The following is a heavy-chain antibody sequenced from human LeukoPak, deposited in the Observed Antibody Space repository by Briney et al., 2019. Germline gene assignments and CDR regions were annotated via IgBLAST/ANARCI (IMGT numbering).Heavy chain of an antibody. CDR3: ARLEVGYFDY. CDR2: INFSGTT. CDR1: GGSISSSRFF. V-gene: IGHV4-39*07. Sequence: SETLSLTCTVSGGSISSSRFFWAWIRQPPGKGLEWIGNINFSGTTYYNPSLKSRVTLSVDKSKNQFSLKLSSVTAADTAVYYCARLEVGYFDYWGQGTLVTVSS. D-gene: IGHD1-26*01. J-gene: IGHJ4*02.